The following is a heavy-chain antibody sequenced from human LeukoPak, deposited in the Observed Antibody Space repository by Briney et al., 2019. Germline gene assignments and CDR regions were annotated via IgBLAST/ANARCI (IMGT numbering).Heavy chain of an antibody. CDR1: GGSFSGYY. CDR2: INHSGST. J-gene: IGHJ4*02. D-gene: IGHD3-3*01. V-gene: IGHV4-34*01. CDR3: ASNHYDFWSGYYAPYFDY. Sequence: EPSETLSLTCAVYGGSFSGYYWSWIRQPPGKGLEWIGEINHSGSTNYNPSLKSRVTISVDTSKNQFSLKLSSVTAADTAVYYCASNHYDFWSGYYAPYFDYWGQGTLVTVSS.